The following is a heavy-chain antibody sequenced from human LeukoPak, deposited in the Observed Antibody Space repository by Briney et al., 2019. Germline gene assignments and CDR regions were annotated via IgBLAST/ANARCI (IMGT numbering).Heavy chain of an antibody. CDR1: GYSFNAYY. J-gene: IGHJ6*02. CDR3: ARLMTLVRGGLKRLPRSCGMDV. D-gene: IGHD3-10*01. Sequence: GESLKISCKGSGYSFNAYYIAWVRQMRGKDLEWMGAIYPGDSDTTYSPSLQGQVTISADKSATTAYLQWNSLKASDTAIYYCARLMTLVRGGLKRLPRSCGMDVWGQGTTVTVS. CDR2: IYPGDSDT. V-gene: IGHV5-51*01.